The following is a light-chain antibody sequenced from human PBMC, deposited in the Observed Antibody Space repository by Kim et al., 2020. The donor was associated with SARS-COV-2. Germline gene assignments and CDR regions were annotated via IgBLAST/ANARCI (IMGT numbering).Light chain of an antibody. J-gene: IGLJ3*02. V-gene: IGLV3-1*01. Sequence: SYYLTQPPSVSVSPGQTASITCSGDKLGDKYACWYQQKPGQSPVLVIYQDSKRPSGIPERFSGSNSGNTATLIISGTQAMDEADYYCQAWDSSTAVFGGG. CDR3: QAWDSSTAV. CDR1: KLGDKY. CDR2: QDS.